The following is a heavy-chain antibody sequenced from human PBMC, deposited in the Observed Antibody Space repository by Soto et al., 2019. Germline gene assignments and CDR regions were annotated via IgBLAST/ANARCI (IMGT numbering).Heavy chain of an antibody. CDR2: ISGSGGST. D-gene: IGHD3-10*01. V-gene: IGHV3-23*01. J-gene: IGHJ6*02. CDR1: GFTFSSYA. CDR3: AKGFADGMDV. Sequence: GGCLRLSCAASGFTFSSYAVSWVRQAPGKGLEWVSAISGSGGSTYYADSVKGRFTISRDNSKNTLYLQMNSLRAEDTAVYYCAKGFADGMDVWGQGTTVTVSS.